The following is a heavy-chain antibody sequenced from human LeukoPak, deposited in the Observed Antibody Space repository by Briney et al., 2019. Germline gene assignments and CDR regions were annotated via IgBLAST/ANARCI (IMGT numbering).Heavy chain of an antibody. J-gene: IGHJ4*02. CDR3: ARKTYYYDSSGYYVQDY. CDR2: ISGSGGST. D-gene: IGHD3-22*01. Sequence: GGSLRLSCAASGFTFSSYAMSWVRQAPGKGLEWVSAISGSGGSTYYADSVKGRFTISRDNSKNTLYLQTNSLRAEDTAVYYCARKTYYYDSSGYYVQDYWGQGTLVTVSS. CDR1: GFTFSSYA. V-gene: IGHV3-23*01.